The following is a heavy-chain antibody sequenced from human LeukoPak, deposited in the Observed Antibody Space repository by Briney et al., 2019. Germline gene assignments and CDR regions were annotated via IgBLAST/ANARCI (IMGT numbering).Heavy chain of an antibody. Sequence: PSETLSLTCTVSGGSISSYYWSWIRQPPGKGLEWTGYIYYSGSTNYNPSLKSRVTISVDTSKNQFSLKLSSATAADTAVYYCARAYTVTRPDAFDIWGQGTMVTVSS. D-gene: IGHD4-17*01. V-gene: IGHV4-59*01. CDR3: ARAYTVTRPDAFDI. J-gene: IGHJ3*02. CDR2: IYYSGST. CDR1: GGSISSYY.